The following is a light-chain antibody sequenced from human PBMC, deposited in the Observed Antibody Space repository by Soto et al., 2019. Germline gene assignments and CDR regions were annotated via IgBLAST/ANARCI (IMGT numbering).Light chain of an antibody. J-gene: IGKJ1*01. CDR3: QQYGSSPRT. CDR2: AVS. V-gene: IGKV1-12*01. Sequence: DIQMTQSPSSVSASVGDRVTITCRASQGINNWLAWYQQKPGKAPELLIYAVSYLQSGVPSRFSGSGSGTDFTLTISRLEPEDFAVYYCQQYGSSPRTFGQGTKVDIK. CDR1: QGINNW.